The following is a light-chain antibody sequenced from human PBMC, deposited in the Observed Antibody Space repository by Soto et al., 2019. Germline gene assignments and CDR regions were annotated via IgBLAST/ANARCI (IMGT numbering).Light chain of an antibody. J-gene: IGLJ1*01. CDR1: SSDVGGYNY. CDR3: SSYTGSTTLHYV. Sequence: QCALTQPASVSGSPGQSITISCTGTSSDVGGYNYVSWYQQHPGKAPKLLIYDVSNRPSGASNRFSGSKSGNTASLTISGLQAEDVADYYCSSYTGSTTLHYVFGTGTKLTVL. V-gene: IGLV2-14*01. CDR2: DVS.